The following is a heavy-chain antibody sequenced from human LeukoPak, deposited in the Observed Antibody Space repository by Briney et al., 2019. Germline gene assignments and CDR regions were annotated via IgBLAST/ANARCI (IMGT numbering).Heavy chain of an antibody. D-gene: IGHD5-12*01. Sequence: PSETLSLTCTVSGGSISSYYWSWIRQPPGKGLEWIGYIYYSGSTNYTPSLKSRVTISVDTSKNQFSLKLSSVTAADTAVYYCARGQATIDSNWFDPWGQGTLVTVSS. CDR2: IYYSGST. CDR3: ARGQATIDSNWFDP. V-gene: IGHV4-59*01. J-gene: IGHJ5*02. CDR1: GGSISSYY.